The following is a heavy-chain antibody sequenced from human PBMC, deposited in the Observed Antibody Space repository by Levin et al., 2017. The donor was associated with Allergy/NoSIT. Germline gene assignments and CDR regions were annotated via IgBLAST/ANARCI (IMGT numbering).Heavy chain of an antibody. CDR3: AKGGPVSTDYYDMAFDY. Sequence: PSGGSLRLSCAASGFSFSNYAMNWVRQVPGKGLEWVSGIGGSGGSTHYADSVKGRFTISRDNSKNTLFLQMNSLRVEDTATYYCAKGGPVSTDYYDMAFDYWGQGTVVTVSS. D-gene: IGHD3-22*01. CDR2: IGGSGGST. V-gene: IGHV3-23*01. CDR1: GFSFSNYA. J-gene: IGHJ4*02.